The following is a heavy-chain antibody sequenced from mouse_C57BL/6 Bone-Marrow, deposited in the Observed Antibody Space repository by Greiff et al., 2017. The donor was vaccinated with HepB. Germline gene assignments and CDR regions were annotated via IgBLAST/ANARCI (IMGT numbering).Heavy chain of an antibody. CDR3: ARDYYRRTWFAY. CDR1: GFTFSDYG. CDR2: ISSGSSTI. Sequence: EVKLLESGGGLVKPGGSLKLSCAASGFTFSDYGMHWVRQAPEKGLEWVAYISSGSSTIYYADTVKGRFTISRDNAKNTLFLQMTSLRSEDTAMYYCARDYYRRTWFAYWGQGTLVTVSA. V-gene: IGHV5-17*01. J-gene: IGHJ3*01. D-gene: IGHD1-1*01.